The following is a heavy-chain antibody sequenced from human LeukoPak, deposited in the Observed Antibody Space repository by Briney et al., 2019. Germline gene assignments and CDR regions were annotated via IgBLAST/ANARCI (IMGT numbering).Heavy chain of an antibody. CDR2: INHSGST. CDR1: GGSFSGYY. J-gene: IGHJ4*02. CDR3: ARGSGLFDY. Sequence: SETLSLTCAVYGGSFSGYYWSWIRQPPGKGLEWIGEINHSGSTNYNPSLKSRVTISVDTSKNQFSLKLSSVTAADTAVYYCARGSGLFDYWGQGTLVTVSS. V-gene: IGHV4-34*01. D-gene: IGHD5-12*01.